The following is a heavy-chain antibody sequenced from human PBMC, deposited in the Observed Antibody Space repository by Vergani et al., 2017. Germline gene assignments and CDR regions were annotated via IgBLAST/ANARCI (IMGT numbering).Heavy chain of an antibody. J-gene: IGHJ6*02. CDR1: GGPFSSYT. D-gene: IGHD6-13*01. V-gene: IGHV1-69*02. Sequence: QVQLVQSGAEVKKPGSSVKVSCKSSGGPFSSYTISWVRQAPGKGLEWMGRIIPILGIAHYAQKFQGRVTITADKSTSTAYMELSSLRSEDTAVYYCARAAAGNYYYYGMDVWGQGTTVTVSS. CDR3: ARAAAGNYYYYGMDV. CDR2: IIPILGIA.